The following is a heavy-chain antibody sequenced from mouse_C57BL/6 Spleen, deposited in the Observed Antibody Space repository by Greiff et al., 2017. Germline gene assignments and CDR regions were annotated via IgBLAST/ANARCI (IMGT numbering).Heavy chain of an antibody. V-gene: IGHV1-53*01. J-gene: IGHJ3*01. CDR2: INPSNGGS. D-gene: IGHD2-2*01. Sequence: QVQLQQPGTELVKPGASVKLSCKASGYTFTSYWMHWVKQRPGQGLEWIGNINPSNGGSNCNEKFKSKATLTVDKSSSTAYMQLSSLTSEDSAVYYCARSSMVTTPWWTYWGQGTLVTVSA. CDR3: ARSSMVTTPWWTY. CDR1: GYTFTSYW.